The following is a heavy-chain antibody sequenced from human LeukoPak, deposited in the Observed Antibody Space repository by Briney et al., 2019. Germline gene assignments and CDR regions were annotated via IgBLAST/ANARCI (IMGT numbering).Heavy chain of an antibody. CDR3: ARRPSTYFDY. Sequence: ASVKVSCKASGGTFSSYAISWVRQAPGQGLEWMGWISAYNGNTNYAQKLQGRVTMTTDTSTSTAYMELRSLTSDDTAVYYCARRPSTYFDYWGQGTLVTVSS. CDR1: GGTFSSYA. CDR2: ISAYNGNT. V-gene: IGHV1-18*01. J-gene: IGHJ4*02.